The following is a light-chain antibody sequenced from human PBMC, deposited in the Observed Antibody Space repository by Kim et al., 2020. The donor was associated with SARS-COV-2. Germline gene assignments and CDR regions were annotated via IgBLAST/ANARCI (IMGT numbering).Light chain of an antibody. J-gene: IGLJ3*02. CDR1: SGSIASNY. CDR3: QSYDSSGPWV. V-gene: IGLV6-57*03. CDR2: EDN. Sequence: TVTISCTRSSGSIASNYVQWYQQRPGSAPTTVIYEDNQRPSGVPDRFSGSIDSSSNSASLTISGLKTEDEADYYCQSYDSSGPWVFGGGTQLTVL.